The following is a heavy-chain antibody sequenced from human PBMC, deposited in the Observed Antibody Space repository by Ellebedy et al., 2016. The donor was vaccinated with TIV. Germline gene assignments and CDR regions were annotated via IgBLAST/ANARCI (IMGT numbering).Heavy chain of an antibody. D-gene: IGHD3-16*02. J-gene: IGHJ4*02. CDR1: GGSFSGYY. Sequence: SETLSLXXAVYGGSFSGYYWSWIRQPPGKGLEWIGEINHSGSTNYNPSLKSRVTISVDTSKNQFSLKLSSVTAADTAVYYCARGLSDYDYIWGSYRRIDYFDYWGQGTLVTVSS. V-gene: IGHV4-34*01. CDR3: ARGLSDYDYIWGSYRRIDYFDY. CDR2: INHSGST.